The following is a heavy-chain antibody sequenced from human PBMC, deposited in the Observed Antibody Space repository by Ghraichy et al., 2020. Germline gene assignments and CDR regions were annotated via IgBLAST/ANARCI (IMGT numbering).Heavy chain of an antibody. V-gene: IGHV3-23*01. CDR3: VKGMSGSSPYNWFDP. CDR2: IGGNGANT. Sequence: GGSLRLSCSVAGLTFGNYALSWVRQAPEKGLEWVSAIGGNGANTFYADSVKGRFTISRDNFKNTLFLQMNSLRAEDTAMYYCVKGMSGSSPYNWFDPWGQGALVIVSS. D-gene: IGHD6-6*01. J-gene: IGHJ5*02. CDR1: GLTFGNYA.